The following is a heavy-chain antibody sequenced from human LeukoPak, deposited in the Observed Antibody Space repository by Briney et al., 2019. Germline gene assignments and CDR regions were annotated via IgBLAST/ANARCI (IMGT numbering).Heavy chain of an antibody. Sequence: GSLRLSCAASGFTFTTYGMHWVRQAPGKGLEWVAFIRYDGSNKYYADSVKGRFTISRDNSKNTLYLQMNSLRAEDTAVYYCAKLMYGNSVDFDYWGQGTLVTVSS. CDR2: IRYDGSNK. J-gene: IGHJ4*02. D-gene: IGHD4-23*01. CDR3: AKLMYGNSVDFDY. V-gene: IGHV3-30*02. CDR1: GFTFTTYG.